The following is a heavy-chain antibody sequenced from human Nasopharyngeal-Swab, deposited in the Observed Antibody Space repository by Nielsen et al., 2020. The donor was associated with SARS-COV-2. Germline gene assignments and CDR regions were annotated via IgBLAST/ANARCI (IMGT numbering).Heavy chain of an antibody. J-gene: IGHJ4*02. D-gene: IGHD3-10*01. CDR3: ARVIRDFRGVFFDY. Sequence: WIRQPPGKGLEWVSYLNTGGSSIFYADPVKGRFTVSRDPPPHSVYKKRNSRRAEDTAVYSFARVIRDFRGVFFDYWGQGTLVTVSS. V-gene: IGHV3-11*01. CDR2: LNTGGSSI.